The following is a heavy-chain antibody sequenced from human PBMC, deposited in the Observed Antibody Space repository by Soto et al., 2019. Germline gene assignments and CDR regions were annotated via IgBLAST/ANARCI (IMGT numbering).Heavy chain of an antibody. J-gene: IGHJ5*02. CDR2: IWYDGSNK. D-gene: IGHD6-13*01. CDR1: GFTFSSYG. V-gene: IGHV3-33*01. CDR3: GRDNSSSWYGQTNWFDP. Sequence: QVQLVESGGGVVQPGRSLRLSCAASGFTFSSYGMHWVRQAPGKGLEWVAVIWYDGSNKYYADSVKGRFTISRDNSKNTLYLQRNSLRAEDTAVYYCGRDNSSSWYGQTNWFDPWGQGNLVNVSA.